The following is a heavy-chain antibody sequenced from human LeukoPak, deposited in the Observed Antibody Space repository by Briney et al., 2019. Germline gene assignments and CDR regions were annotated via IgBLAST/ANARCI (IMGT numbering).Heavy chain of an antibody. D-gene: IGHD3-9*01. Sequence: GESLKISCTGSGYGFSSYWIGWVRQMPGKGLEWMGIIYPGDSDTTYSPSFQGQVTISADTSIRTAYLQWSSLKASDTAVYYCARRGRYFDFDLWGQGTLVTVSS. CDR3: ARRGRYFDFDL. V-gene: IGHV5-51*01. J-gene: IGHJ4*02. CDR2: IYPGDSDT. CDR1: GYGFSSYW.